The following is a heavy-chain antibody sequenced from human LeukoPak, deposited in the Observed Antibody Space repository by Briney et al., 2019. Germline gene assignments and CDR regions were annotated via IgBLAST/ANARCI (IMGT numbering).Heavy chain of an antibody. J-gene: IGHJ4*02. V-gene: IGHV1-2*06. CDR3: ARAQNYYDSSGYYDY. D-gene: IGHD3-22*01. Sequence: GASVKVSCKASGYTFTGYYMHWVRQAPGQGLEWMGRINPNSGGTNYAQKFQGRVTMTRDTSISTAYMELSRLRSDDTAVYYCARAQNYYDSSGYYDYWGQGTLVTVSS. CDR1: GYTFTGYY. CDR2: INPNSGGT.